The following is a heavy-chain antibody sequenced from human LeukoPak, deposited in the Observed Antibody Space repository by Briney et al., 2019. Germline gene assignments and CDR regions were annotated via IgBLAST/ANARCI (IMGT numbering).Heavy chain of an antibody. CDR1: GGSFSDYY. Sequence: SETLTLTCTVYGGSFSDYYWYWIRQPPAKGLEWIGEINHSVSTNYNPSLKSRFTISTDTPENQFSLKVTSVTAAETSVYYCARGDTYGSYFDLWGRGTLVTVSS. J-gene: IGHJ2*01. V-gene: IGHV4-34*01. CDR3: ARGDTYGSYFDL. D-gene: IGHD5-18*01. CDR2: INHSVST.